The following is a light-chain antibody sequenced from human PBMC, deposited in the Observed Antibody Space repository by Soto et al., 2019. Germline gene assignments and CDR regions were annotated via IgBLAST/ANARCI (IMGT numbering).Light chain of an antibody. CDR1: SSNIASNF. J-gene: IGLJ1*01. CDR3: AAGDDSLSGRV. V-gene: IGLV1-47*01. CDR2: RNN. Sequence: QSVLTQPPSASATPGQRVTISCSGSSSNIASNFVYWYQQLPGTAPKLLIYRNNQRPSGVPDRFSGSKSGTSASLAISGLRSEDEADYYCAAGDDSLSGRVFGTGTKLTVL.